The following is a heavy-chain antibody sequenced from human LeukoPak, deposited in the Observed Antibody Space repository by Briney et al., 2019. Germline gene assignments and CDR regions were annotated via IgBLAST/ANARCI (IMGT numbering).Heavy chain of an antibody. J-gene: IGHJ4*02. CDR3: TTGEVRGRAPDY. Sequence: SETLSLTCTVSGGSISTYYWSWIRQPPGKGLEWIGYIYHSGSTNYNPSLKSRVTISVDTSKNQFSLKLSSVTAADTAVYYCTTGEVRGRAPDYWGQGTLVTVSS. CDR1: GGSISTYY. V-gene: IGHV4-59*01. D-gene: IGHD3-10*01. CDR2: IYHSGST.